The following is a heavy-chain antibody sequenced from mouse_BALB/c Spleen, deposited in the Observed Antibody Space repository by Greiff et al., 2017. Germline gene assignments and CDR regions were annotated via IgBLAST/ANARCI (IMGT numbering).Heavy chain of an antibody. Sequence: VKLVESGPELVKPGASVRISCKASGYTFTSYYIHWVKQRPGQGLEWIGWIYPGNVNTKYNEKFKGKATLTADKSSSTAYMQLSSLTSEDSAVYFCARKVDRYDGGYYAMDYWGQGTSVTVSS. D-gene: IGHD2-14*01. CDR2: IYPGNVNT. V-gene: IGHV1S56*01. J-gene: IGHJ4*01. CDR1: GYTFTSYY. CDR3: ARKVDRYDGGYYAMDY.